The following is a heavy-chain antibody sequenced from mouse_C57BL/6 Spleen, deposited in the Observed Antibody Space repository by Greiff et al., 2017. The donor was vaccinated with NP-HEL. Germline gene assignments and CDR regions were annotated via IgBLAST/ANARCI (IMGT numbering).Heavy chain of an antibody. D-gene: IGHD1-1*01. J-gene: IGHJ1*03. CDR3: ARSGSSYPYFDV. CDR1: GYTFTSYW. V-gene: IGHV1-52*01. CDR2: IDPSDSET. Sequence: VQLQQSGAELVRPGSSVKLSCKASGYTFTSYWMHWVKQRPIQGLEWIGNIDPSDSETHYNQKFKDKATLTVDKSSSTAYMQLSSLTSEDSAVYYCARSGSSYPYFDVWGTGTTVTVSS.